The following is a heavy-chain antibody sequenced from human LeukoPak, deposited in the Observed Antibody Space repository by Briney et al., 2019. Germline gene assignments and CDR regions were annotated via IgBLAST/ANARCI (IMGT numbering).Heavy chain of an antibody. J-gene: IGHJ3*02. Sequence: SQTLSLTCTVSGGSISSGGYYWSWIRQPPGKGLEWIGYIYHSGSTYYNPSLKSRVTISVDRSKNQFSLKLSSVTAADTAVYYCARHVEGAFDIWGQGTMVTVSS. CDR3: ARHVEGAFDI. V-gene: IGHV4-30-2*01. CDR1: GGSISSGGYY. CDR2: IYHSGST. D-gene: IGHD3-3*01.